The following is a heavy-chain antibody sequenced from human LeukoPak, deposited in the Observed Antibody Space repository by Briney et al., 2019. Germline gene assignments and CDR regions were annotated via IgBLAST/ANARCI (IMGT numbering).Heavy chain of an antibody. CDR2: IHSSGST. CDR1: GGSINGYY. CDR3: ARADWTVTVDY. D-gene: IGHD4-17*01. Sequence: SETLSLTCTVSGGSINGYYWSWFRQPPGKGLEWFGWIHSSGSTEDNPSLKSRVTMSIDTSKNQISLKLYSVTAADTAVYYCARADWTVTVDYWGQGTLVTVSS. V-gene: IGHV4-59*01. J-gene: IGHJ4*02.